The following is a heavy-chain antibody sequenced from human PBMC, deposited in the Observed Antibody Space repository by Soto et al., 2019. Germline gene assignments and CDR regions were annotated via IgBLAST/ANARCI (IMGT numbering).Heavy chain of an antibody. Sequence: QVQLQESGPGLVKPSETLSLTCTVSGGSVTSGRYYWSWIRQSPGKGLEWIGYIYYSGSTKYNPSLKSRVTISVDASKNQFSLNLSSKTAADTAVYYCARSGSGSGWLGGQGTLVTVSS. CDR1: GGSVTSGRYY. V-gene: IGHV4-61*01. CDR3: ARSGSGSGWL. CDR2: IYYSGST. J-gene: IGHJ4*02. D-gene: IGHD6-19*01.